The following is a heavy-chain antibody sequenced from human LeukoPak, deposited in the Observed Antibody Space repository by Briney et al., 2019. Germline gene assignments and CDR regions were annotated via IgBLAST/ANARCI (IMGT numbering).Heavy chain of an antibody. CDR3: ARDGVPIAAAGHLDY. CDR2: LDPEDGET. D-gene: IGHD6-13*01. V-gene: IGHV1-24*01. CDR1: GYTLTELS. Sequence: ASVKVSCKVSGYTLTELSMHWVRQAPGKGLEWMGGLDPEDGETIYAQKFQGRVTMTEGTSTDTAYMELSSLTAADTAVYYCARDGVPIAAAGHLDYWGQGTLVTVSS. J-gene: IGHJ4*02.